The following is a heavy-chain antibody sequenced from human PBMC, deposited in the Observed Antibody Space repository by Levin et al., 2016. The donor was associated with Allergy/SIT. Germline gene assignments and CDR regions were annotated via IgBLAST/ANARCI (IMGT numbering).Heavy chain of an antibody. CDR3: VKTPRDAFDV. CDR2: ISPDGGTT. J-gene: IGHJ3*01. CDR1: EFSFGTYT. V-gene: IGHV3-64D*09. Sequence: GESLKISCSASEFSFGTYTVYWVRQAPGKGLEYVSSISPDGGTTFYAPSLKGRFTVSRDNSKNTLYLQMDSLRADDTAIYYCVKTPRDAFDVWGQGTLVTVSS.